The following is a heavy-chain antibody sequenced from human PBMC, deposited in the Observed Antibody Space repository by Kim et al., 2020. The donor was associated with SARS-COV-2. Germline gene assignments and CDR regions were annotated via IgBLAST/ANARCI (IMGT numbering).Heavy chain of an antibody. V-gene: IGHV4-39*07. J-gene: IGHJ4*02. CDR2: IYYSGST. Sequence: SETLSLTCTVSGGSISSSSYYWGWIRQPPGKGLEWIGSIYYSGSTYYNPSLKSRVTISVDTSKNQFSLKLSSVTAADTAVYYCARDFKILEWHYYFDYWGQGTLVTVSS. CDR1: GGSISSSSYY. CDR3: ARDFKILEWHYYFDY. D-gene: IGHD3-3*01.